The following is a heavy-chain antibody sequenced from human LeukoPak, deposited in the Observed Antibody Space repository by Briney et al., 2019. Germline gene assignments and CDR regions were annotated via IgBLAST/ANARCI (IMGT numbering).Heavy chain of an antibody. CDR1: VYSFTNYD. D-gene: IGHD3-22*01. CDR2: MNPNSGTT. Sequence: SSVKVPCKASVYSFTNYDINWVRQATGQGLEWMGWMNPNSGTTRYAQKLRGRLTLPRNTSIRTAYLELSSLTSEDTAVYYCARGSENNFDSSGPIGFWGQGNLVTVSS. CDR3: ARGSENNFDSSGPIGF. J-gene: IGHJ4*02. V-gene: IGHV1-8*02.